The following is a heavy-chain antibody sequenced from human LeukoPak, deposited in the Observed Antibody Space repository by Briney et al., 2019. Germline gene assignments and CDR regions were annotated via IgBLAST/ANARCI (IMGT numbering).Heavy chain of an antibody. CDR2: IRYDGSNK. Sequence: GGTLRLSCAASGFTFSSYGMHWVRQAPGKGLEWVAFIRYDGSNKYYTDSLKGGFTFPRTNSKHMLYLAMNRPRAEDTAVYYCVKEYDSSGYYPGYCDYWGQGNLVTVSS. V-gene: IGHV3-30*02. CDR3: VKEYDSSGYYPGYCDY. J-gene: IGHJ4*02. CDR1: GFTFSSYG. D-gene: IGHD3-22*01.